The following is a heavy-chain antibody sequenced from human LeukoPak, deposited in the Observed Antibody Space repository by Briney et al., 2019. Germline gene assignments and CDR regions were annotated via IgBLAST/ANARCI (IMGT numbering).Heavy chain of an antibody. V-gene: IGHV3-23*01. CDR3: AKEGNSYGTDY. CDR2: ISGSGSST. Sequence: PGGSLRLPCAASGFTFSTYAMSWVRQAPGKGLEWVSGISGSGSSTFYADSVKGRVTVSRDNSKNTLYLQMNSLRDEDTAIYYCAKEGNSYGTDYWGQGTLVTVSS. J-gene: IGHJ4*02. D-gene: IGHD5-18*01. CDR1: GFTFSTYA.